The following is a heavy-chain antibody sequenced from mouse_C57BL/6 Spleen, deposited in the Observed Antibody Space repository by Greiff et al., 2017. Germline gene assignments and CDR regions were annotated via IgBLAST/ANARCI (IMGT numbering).Heavy chain of an antibody. J-gene: IGHJ4*01. V-gene: IGHV1-55*01. D-gene: IGHD1-1*01. CDR1: GYTFTSYW. CDR3: ARHCSSPYYAMDY. CDR2: IYPGSGST. Sequence: QVQLQQPGAELVKPGASVKMSCKASGYTFTSYWITWVKQRPGQGLEWIGDIYPGSGSTNYNEKFKSKATLTVDTSSSTAYMQLSSLTSEDSAVYYCARHCSSPYYAMDYWGQGTSVTVSS.